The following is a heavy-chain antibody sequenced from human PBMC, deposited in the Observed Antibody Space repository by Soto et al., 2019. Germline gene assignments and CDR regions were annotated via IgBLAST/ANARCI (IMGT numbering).Heavy chain of an antibody. J-gene: IGHJ4*02. CDR2: VGGSGDST. CDR1: GFTFSNYA. D-gene: IGHD2-15*01. CDR3: AKNPLGYCSGGSCYPPHYFDY. Sequence: EVQLLDSGGGLVQPGGSLRLSCAASGFTFSNYAMSWVRQAPGKGLEWVSGVGGSGDSTYYADSVKGRFTISRDKSKDTLYLQMNSLRAEDTAVYYCAKNPLGYCSGGSCYPPHYFDYWGQGTLVTVSS. V-gene: IGHV3-23*01.